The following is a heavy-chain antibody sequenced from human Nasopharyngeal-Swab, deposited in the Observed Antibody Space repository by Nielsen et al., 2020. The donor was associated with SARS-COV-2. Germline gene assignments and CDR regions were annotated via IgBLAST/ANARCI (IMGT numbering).Heavy chain of an antibody. CDR1: GFTSSSYA. D-gene: IGHD3-3*01. CDR2: ISYDGSNK. CDR3: ATPSPQGYDFWSGYGS. V-gene: IGHV3-30-3*01. J-gene: IGHJ4*02. Sequence: GGSLRPSCAASGFTSSSYAMHWVRQAPGKGLEWVAVISYDGSNKYYADSVKGRFTISRDNSKNTLYLQMNSLTAEDTAGYYCATPSPQGYDFWSGYGSWGQGTLVTVSS.